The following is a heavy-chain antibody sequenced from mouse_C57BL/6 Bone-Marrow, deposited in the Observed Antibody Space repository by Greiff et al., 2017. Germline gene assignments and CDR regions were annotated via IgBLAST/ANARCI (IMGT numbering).Heavy chain of an antibody. J-gene: IGHJ4*01. CDR3: ASSGGYGRYAMDY. CDR2: INPGSGGT. Sequence: QVQLQQSGAELVRPGTSVKVSCKASGYAFTNYLIEWVKQRPGQGLEWIGVINPGSGGTNYNEKFKGKATLTADKSSSTAYMQLSRLTSEASAVYCGASSGGYGRYAMDYWGQGTSVTVSS. D-gene: IGHD2-2*01. V-gene: IGHV1-54*01. CDR1: GYAFTNYL.